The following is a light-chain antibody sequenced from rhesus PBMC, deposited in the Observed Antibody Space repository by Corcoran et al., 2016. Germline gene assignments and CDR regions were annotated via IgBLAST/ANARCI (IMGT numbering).Light chain of an antibody. CDR3: QQYGSLPYT. CDR1: QDISRF. Sequence: DIQMTQSPSSVSASVGDRVTITCRASQDISRFLAWYQQKPGKGPKFLIYSASTLETGVPSRFSGSGYGGEFTLTINSLQPEDFATYYCQQYGSLPYTFGQGTKVDIK. J-gene: IGKJ2*01. CDR2: SAS. V-gene: IGKV1-25*02.